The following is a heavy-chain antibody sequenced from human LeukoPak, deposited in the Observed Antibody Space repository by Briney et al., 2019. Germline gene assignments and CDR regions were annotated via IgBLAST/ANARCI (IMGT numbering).Heavy chain of an antibody. J-gene: IGHJ6*03. CDR3: ASHWYRYYMDV. CDR2: IYSGGST. D-gene: IGHD1-1*01. CDR1: GFTVSSNY. V-gene: IGHV3-66*04. Sequence: PGGSLRLSCAASGFTVSSNYMSWVRQAPGKGLEWVSVIYSGGSTYYADSVKGRFTISRDNSKNTLYLQMNSLRAEDTAVYYCASHWYRYYMDVWGKGTTVTVSS.